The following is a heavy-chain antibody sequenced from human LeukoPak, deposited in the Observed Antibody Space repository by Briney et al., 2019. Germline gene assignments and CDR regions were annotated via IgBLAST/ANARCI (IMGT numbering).Heavy chain of an antibody. CDR1: GFTFSSYA. Sequence: GGSLRLSCAASGFTFSSYAMHWVRQAPGKGLEWVAVISYDGSNKYYADSVKGRFTISRDNSKNTLYLQMNSLRAEDTAVYYCAKALLLWFGEFLGYWGQGTLVTVSS. D-gene: IGHD3-10*01. J-gene: IGHJ4*02. CDR2: ISYDGSNK. CDR3: AKALLLWFGEFLGY. V-gene: IGHV3-30*04.